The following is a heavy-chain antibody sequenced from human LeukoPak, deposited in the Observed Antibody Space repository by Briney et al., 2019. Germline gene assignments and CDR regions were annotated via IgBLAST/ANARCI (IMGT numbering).Heavy chain of an antibody. D-gene: IGHD5-12*01. CDR1: GLTIDDYA. CDR3: AKAHRPLSVATIDY. J-gene: IGHJ4*02. V-gene: IGHV3-9*01. Sequence: GGSLRLSCAASGLTIDDYAMHWVRQAPGKGLEWVSGISWNSGSIGYADSVKGRFTISRDNAKNSLYLQMNSLRAEDTALYYCAKAHRPLSVATIDYWGQGTLVTVSS. CDR2: ISWNSGSI.